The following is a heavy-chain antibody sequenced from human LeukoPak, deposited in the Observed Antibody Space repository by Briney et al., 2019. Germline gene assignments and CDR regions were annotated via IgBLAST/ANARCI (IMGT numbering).Heavy chain of an antibody. V-gene: IGHV4-34*08. D-gene: IGHD6-13*01. CDR2: INHSGST. J-gene: IGHJ1*01. CDR3: AKAAAGATLVEYFQH. Sequence: GSLRLSCAASGFTFSSYALHWIRQPPGKGLEWIGEINHSGSTNYNPSLKSRVTISVDTSKNQFSLKLSSVTAADTAVYYCAKAAAGATLVEYFQHWGQGTLVTVSS. CDR1: GFTFSSYA.